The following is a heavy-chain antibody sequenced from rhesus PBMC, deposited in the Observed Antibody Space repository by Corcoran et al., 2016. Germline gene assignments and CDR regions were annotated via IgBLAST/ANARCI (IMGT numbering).Heavy chain of an antibody. J-gene: IGHJ4*01. CDR1: GYSISSGYG. CDR2: MGGSSGRT. D-gene: IGHD4-23*01. V-gene: IGHV4-127*01. CDR3: ASTVTTPGFDY. Sequence: QVQLQESGPGLVKPSETLSLTCAVSGYSISSGYGWSWIRQPPGKGLEWIGDMGGSSGRTNYNPSLKSRVTSSKDTSKNQFSLKLSSVTAADTAVYYCASTVTTPGFDYWGQGVLVTVSS.